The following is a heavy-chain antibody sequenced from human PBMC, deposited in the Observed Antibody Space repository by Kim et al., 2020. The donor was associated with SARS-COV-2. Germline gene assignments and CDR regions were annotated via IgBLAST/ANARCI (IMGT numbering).Heavy chain of an antibody. CDR3: ARRYACTGTYTADDFD. J-gene: IGHJ4*01. CDR2: LSYAGRR. V-gene: IGHV4-39*01. Sequence: SETLSLTCTVSGASIGSHGYFWAWIRQAPGRGLEWIVSLSYAGRRYYNPSLERRITTSLDTSKTQFSLRRASVTAAHTAVYHVARRYACTGTYTADDFD. CDR1: GASIGSHGYF. D-gene: IGHD3-16*01.